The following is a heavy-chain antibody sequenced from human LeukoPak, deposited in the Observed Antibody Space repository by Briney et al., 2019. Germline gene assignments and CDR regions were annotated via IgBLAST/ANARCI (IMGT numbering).Heavy chain of an antibody. Sequence: PGGSLRLSCAASGFTFSSYAMSWVRQAPGKGLGWVSAISGSGGSTYYADSVKGRFTISRDNSKNTLYLQMNSLRAEDTAVYYCAKDDRFRGVPYYFDYWGQGTLVTVSS. J-gene: IGHJ4*02. V-gene: IGHV3-23*01. D-gene: IGHD3-10*01. CDR1: GFTFSSYA. CDR2: ISGSGGST. CDR3: AKDDRFRGVPYYFDY.